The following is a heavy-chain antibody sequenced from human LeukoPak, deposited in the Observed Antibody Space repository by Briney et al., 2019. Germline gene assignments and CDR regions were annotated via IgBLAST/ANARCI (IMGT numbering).Heavy chain of an antibody. Sequence: PGGSLRLSCAASGFTFDDYAMHWVRQAPGKGLEWVSGISWNSGSIGYADSVKGRFTISRDNAKNSLYLQMNSLRAEDMALNYCAKGTGGYSSGGYFDYWGQGTLVTVSS. CDR2: ISWNSGSI. D-gene: IGHD6-19*01. CDR1: GFTFDDYA. J-gene: IGHJ4*02. V-gene: IGHV3-9*03. CDR3: AKGTGGYSSGGYFDY.